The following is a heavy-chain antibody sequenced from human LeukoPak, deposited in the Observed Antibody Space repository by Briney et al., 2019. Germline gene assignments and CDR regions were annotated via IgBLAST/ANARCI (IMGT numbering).Heavy chain of an antibody. J-gene: IGHJ4*02. CDR2: INPNSGGT. CDR1: GYTFTGYY. Sequence: ASVKVSCKASGYTFTGYYMHWVRQAPGQGLEWMGWINPNSGGTNYAQKFQGRVTMTRDTSISTAYMELSRLRSDDTAAYYCARNVNSGWYFDYWGQGTLVTVSS. V-gene: IGHV1-2*02. D-gene: IGHD6-19*01. CDR3: ARNVNSGWYFDY.